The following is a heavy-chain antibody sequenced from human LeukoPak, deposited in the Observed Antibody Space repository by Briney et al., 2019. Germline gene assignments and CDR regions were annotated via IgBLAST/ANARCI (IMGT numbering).Heavy chain of an antibody. D-gene: IGHD2-15*01. Sequence: ASVKVSCKASGYTFTSYDINWVRQATGQGLEWMGWMNPNSGNTGYAQKFQGRVTMTRNTSISTACMELSSLRSEDTAVYYCARSVVHYDAFDIWGQGTMVTVSS. CDR2: MNPNSGNT. CDR1: GYTFTSYD. J-gene: IGHJ3*02. V-gene: IGHV1-8*01. CDR3: ARSVVHYDAFDI.